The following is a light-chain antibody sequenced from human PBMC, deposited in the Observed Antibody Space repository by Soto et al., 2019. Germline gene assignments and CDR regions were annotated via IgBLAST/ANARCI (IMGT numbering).Light chain of an antibody. CDR3: LRPNFYPPT. J-gene: IGKJ5*01. Sequence: DIQMTQSPSAMSASVGDRVTITCRASQGIHKYLAWFQQKPGKVPKRLIHGESSLQSVGPPRFSRSGSVSEFTHPSSSRQPEDFETYYCLRPNFYPPTVDQGTRLE. V-gene: IGKV1-17*03. CDR2: GES. CDR1: QGIHKY.